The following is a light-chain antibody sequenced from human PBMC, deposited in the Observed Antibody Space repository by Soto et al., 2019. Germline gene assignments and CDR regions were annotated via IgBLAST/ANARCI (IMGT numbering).Light chain of an antibody. CDR1: QGVTSN. CDR2: GAS. Sequence: VMTHSPAAVSVSPGERATLSCRASQGVTSNLAWYQQKPGQAPRLLIYGASSRATGIPDRFSGSGSGTDFTLTISRLEPEDFATYYCQQSYSTFTFGQGRRLEVK. V-gene: IGKV3D-15*01. J-gene: IGKJ5*01. CDR3: QQSYSTFT.